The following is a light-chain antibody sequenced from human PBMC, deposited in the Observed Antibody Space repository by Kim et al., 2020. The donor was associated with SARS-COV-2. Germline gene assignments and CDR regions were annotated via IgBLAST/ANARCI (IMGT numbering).Light chain of an antibody. CDR1: QGIRND. CDR3: LQHNTYPLA. CDR2: ATS. J-gene: IGKJ4*01. Sequence: ASVGVRVTITCRASQGIRNDLSWFQQKPGKAPKRLIYATSALQSGVPSVFSGSGSGTEFTLSVTSLQPEDFATYYCLQHNTYPLAFGGGTKVDI. V-gene: IGKV1-17*01.